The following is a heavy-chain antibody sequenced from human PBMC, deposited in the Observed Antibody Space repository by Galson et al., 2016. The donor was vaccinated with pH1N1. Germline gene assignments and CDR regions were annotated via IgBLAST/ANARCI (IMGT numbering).Heavy chain of an antibody. Sequence: SLRLSCATSGFSFSSYWFHWVRQDPAKGLVWVARIDEDGETTNYADSVRGRFTIYRDNAKNTLYLEMNSLRVEDTAVYYCARDLCGREDYWGQGTLVTVSS. V-gene: IGHV3-74*01. CDR2: IDEDGETT. CDR3: ARDLCGREDY. CDR1: GFSFSSYW. D-gene: IGHD1-26*01. J-gene: IGHJ4*02.